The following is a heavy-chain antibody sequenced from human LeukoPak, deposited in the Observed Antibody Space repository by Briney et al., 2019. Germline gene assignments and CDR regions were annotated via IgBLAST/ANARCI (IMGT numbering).Heavy chain of an antibody. V-gene: IGHV3-66*02. CDR1: GFTVSSNY. Sequence: GSLRLSCAASGFTVSSNYMSWVRQAPGKGLEWVSVIYSGGSTYYADSVKGRFTISRDNSKNTLYLQMNSLRAEDTAVYYCAADYYYDSSGYGFDIWGQGTMVTVSS. CDR3: AADYYYDSSGYGFDI. D-gene: IGHD3-22*01. CDR2: IYSGGST. J-gene: IGHJ3*02.